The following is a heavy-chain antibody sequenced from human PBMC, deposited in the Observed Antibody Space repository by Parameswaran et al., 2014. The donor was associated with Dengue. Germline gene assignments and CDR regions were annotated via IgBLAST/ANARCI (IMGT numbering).Heavy chain of an antibody. J-gene: IGHJ6*02. Sequence: SWVRQAPGQGLEWMGGIIPIFGTANYAQKFQGRVTMTRDTSISTAYMELSRLRSDDPAVYYCARDSLVGATRKYYYYYGMDVWGQGTTVTVSS. V-gene: IGHV1-69*05. CDR3: ARDSLVGATRKYYYYYGMDV. D-gene: IGHD1-26*01. CDR2: IIPIFGTA.